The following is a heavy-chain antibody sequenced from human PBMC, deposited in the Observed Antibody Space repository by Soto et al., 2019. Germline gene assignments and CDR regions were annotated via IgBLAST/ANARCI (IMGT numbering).Heavy chain of an antibody. J-gene: IGHJ6*03. CDR2: IIPILGIA. CDR3: AMNTYSNYSYYYTDV. CDR1: GGTFSSYT. D-gene: IGHD4-4*01. Sequence: SVKVSCKASGGTFSSYTISWVRQAPGQGLEWMGRIIPILGIANYAQKFQGRVTITADKSTSTAYMELSSLRSEDTAVYYCAMNTYSNYSYYYTDVWGKGTTVTAP. V-gene: IGHV1-69*02.